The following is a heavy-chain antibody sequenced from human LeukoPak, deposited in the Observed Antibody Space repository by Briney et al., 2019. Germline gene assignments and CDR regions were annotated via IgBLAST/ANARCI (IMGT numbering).Heavy chain of an antibody. V-gene: IGHV3-21*01. D-gene: IGHD2-15*01. Sequence: PGGSLRLSCAASGFTFSSYSMNWVRQAPGKGLEWVSSISTSNHIYYAYSVKGRFTISRDNSNNTLYLQMNSLRAEDTAVYYCASDGSHWGQGTLVTVSS. CDR2: ISTSNHI. J-gene: IGHJ4*02. CDR3: ASDGSH. CDR1: GFTFSSYS.